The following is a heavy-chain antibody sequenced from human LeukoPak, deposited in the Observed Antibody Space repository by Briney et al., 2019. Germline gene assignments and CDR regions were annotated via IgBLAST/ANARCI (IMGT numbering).Heavy chain of an antibody. V-gene: IGHV4-59*01. CDR2: IYYSGST. D-gene: IGHD6-19*01. CDR1: GGSINTYF. Sequence: SETLSLTCTVSGGSINTYFWSWIRQPPGKGLEWIGYIYYSGSTNYNPSLKSRVTISVDTSKNQFSLKLSSVTAADTAVYYCARGVTGGWYGDFQHWGQGTLVSVSS. CDR3: ARGVTGGWYGDFQH. J-gene: IGHJ1*01.